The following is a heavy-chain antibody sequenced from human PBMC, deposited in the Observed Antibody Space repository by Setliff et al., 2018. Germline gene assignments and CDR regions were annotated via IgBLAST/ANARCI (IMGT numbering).Heavy chain of an antibody. D-gene: IGHD4-17*01. J-gene: IGHJ3*02. CDR1: GASFSDYY. CDR3: AGVYGENDLPDI. CDR2: INHSGST. V-gene: IGHV4-34*01. Sequence: SETLSLTCTVYGASFSDYYWGWIRQPPGKGLERIAEINHSGSTNYNPSLRSRVTISADTSKNQFSLKLTSVTAADTAMYYCAGVYGENDLPDIWGQGTMVTVSS.